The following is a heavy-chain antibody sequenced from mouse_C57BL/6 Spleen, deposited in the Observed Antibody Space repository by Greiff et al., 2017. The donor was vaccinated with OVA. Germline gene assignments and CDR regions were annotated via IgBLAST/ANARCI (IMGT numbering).Heavy chain of an antibody. CDR2: IRLKSDNYAT. CDR3: TGQTGTYYYAMDY. D-gene: IGHD4-1*01. J-gene: IGHJ4*01. V-gene: IGHV6-3*01. Sequence: EVQGVESGGGLVQPGGSMKLSCVASGFTFSNYWMNWVRQSPEKGLEWVAQIRLKSDNYATHYAESVKGRFTISRDDSKSSVYLQMNNLRAEDTGIYYCTGQTGTYYYAMDYWGQGTSVTVSS. CDR1: GFTFSNYW.